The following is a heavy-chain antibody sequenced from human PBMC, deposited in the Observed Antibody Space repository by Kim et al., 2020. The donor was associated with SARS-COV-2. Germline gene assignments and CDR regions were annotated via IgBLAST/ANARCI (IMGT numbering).Heavy chain of an antibody. J-gene: IGHJ4*02. Sequence: ADAVKGRFTISRDNSKNTLYLQMNSLRAEDTGVYYCAKWAEVGDPRADDYWGQGTLVTVSS. CDR3: AKWAEVGDPRADDY. V-gene: IGHV3-23*01. D-gene: IGHD4-17*01.